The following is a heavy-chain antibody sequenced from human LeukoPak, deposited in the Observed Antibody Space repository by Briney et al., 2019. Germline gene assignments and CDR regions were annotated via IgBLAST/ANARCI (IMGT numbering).Heavy chain of an antibody. CDR2: ISWNSGSI. CDR1: GFTFDDYA. D-gene: IGHD4-17*01. J-gene: IGHJ4*02. V-gene: IGHV3-9*01. CDR3: AKGPGLLDYGDSMYYFDY. Sequence: GRPLRLSCAASGFTFDDYAMHWVRQAPGKGLEWVSGISWNSGSIGYADSVKGRFTISRDNAKNSLYLQMNSLRAEDTALYYCAKGPGLLDYGDSMYYFDYWGQGTLVTVSS.